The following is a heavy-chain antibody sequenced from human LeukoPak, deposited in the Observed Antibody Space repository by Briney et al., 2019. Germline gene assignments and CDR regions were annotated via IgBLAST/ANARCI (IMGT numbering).Heavy chain of an antibody. V-gene: IGHV4-59*08. J-gene: IGHJ4*02. Sequence: PSETLSLTCTVSGGSISSYYWSWIRQPPGKGLEWIGYIYCSGSTKYSPSLKSRVTISVYTSKNHFSLNLRSVTAADTAVYYCARLSYDTSGYWPDYFDHWGQGTLVTVSS. CDR3: ARLSYDTSGYWPDYFDH. CDR1: GGSISSYY. D-gene: IGHD3-22*01. CDR2: IYCSGST.